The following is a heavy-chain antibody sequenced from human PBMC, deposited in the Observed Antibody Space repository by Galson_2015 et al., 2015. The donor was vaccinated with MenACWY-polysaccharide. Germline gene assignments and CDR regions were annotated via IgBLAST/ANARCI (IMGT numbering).Heavy chain of an antibody. CDR3: ARSGVGFGERWLDP. D-gene: IGHD3-16*01. Sequence: SLRLSCAASGFTVSTNCMSWVRQAPGKGLEWVSIICSGTRTFYADSVKGRFTISGDNSQNTVYLQMNSLRAEDTAMYYCARSGVGFGERWLDPWGQGTLVTVSS. J-gene: IGHJ5*02. V-gene: IGHV3-53*01. CDR2: ICSGTRT. CDR1: GFTVSTNC.